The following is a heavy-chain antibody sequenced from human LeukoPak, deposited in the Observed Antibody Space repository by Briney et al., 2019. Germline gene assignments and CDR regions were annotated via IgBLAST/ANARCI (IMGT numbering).Heavy chain of an antibody. CDR3: ARCCSYGPSSCFDY. CDR1: GYTFTGYY. Sequence: ASVKVSCKSSGYTFTGYYMHWVRQAPGQGLEWMGWISAYNGNTNYAQKLQGRVTMTTDTSTSTAYMELRSLRSDDTAVYYCARCCSYGPSSCFDYWGQGTLVTVSS. D-gene: IGHD5-18*01. CDR2: ISAYNGNT. J-gene: IGHJ4*02. V-gene: IGHV1-18*04.